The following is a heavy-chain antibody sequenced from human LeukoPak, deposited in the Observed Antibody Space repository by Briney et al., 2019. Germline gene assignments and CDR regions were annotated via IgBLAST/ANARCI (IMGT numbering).Heavy chain of an antibody. J-gene: IGHJ4*02. CDR3: ARARSNYYPDY. CDR1: GYTFTSYY. V-gene: IGHV1-46*01. D-gene: IGHD4/OR15-4a*01. Sequence: ASVTLSCTASGYTFTSYYMYWVRHAPGQGLEWMGIINPSGGSTSYAQKFQGRVTMTRDMSTSTVYMELSSLRSEDTAVYYCARARSNYYPDYRGQGTLVSVSS. CDR2: INPSGGST.